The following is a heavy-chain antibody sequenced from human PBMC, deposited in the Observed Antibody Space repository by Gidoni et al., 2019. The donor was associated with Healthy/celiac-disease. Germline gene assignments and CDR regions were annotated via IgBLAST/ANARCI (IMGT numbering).Heavy chain of an antibody. V-gene: IGHV4-34*01. CDR1: GGSFIGYS. J-gene: IGHJ6*02. CDR3: ARGGALLWFGELFRQDGMDV. Sequence: QVQLQQWGAGLLKPSETLSLTCAVYGGSFIGYSWRWIRQPPGKGLEWIGEINHSGSTNYNPSLKSRVNISVDTSKNQFSLKLSSVTAADTAVYYCARGGALLWFGELFRQDGMDVWGQGTTVTVSS. CDR2: INHSGST. D-gene: IGHD3-10*01.